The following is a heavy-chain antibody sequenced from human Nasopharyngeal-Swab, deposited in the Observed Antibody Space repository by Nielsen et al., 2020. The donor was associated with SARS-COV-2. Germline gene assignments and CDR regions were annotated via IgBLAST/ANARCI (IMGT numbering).Heavy chain of an antibody. CDR3: ARDYYDSREFDY. V-gene: IGHV1-18*01. J-gene: IGHJ4*02. CDR2: ISVYSGNT. CDR1: GYIFASYG. Sequence: VKVSCKASGYIFASYGISWVRQAPGQGLEWMGWISVYSGNTNYAQKLQGRVTMTTDTSTSIAYMELRSLRSDDTAVYYCARDYYDSREFDYWGQGTLVTVSS. D-gene: IGHD3-22*01.